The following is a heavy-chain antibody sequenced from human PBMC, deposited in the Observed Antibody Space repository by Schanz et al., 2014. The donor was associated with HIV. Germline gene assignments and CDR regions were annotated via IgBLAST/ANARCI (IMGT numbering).Heavy chain of an antibody. V-gene: IGHV3-23*01. CDR1: GFTLSSYS. CDR2: ISGGGAGT. CDR3: AKPEYDSRGSSQSHFDY. J-gene: IGHJ4*02. Sequence: EEHLLESGGGLVKPGGSLRLSCAASGFTLSSYSMNWVRQAPGKGLEWVSAISGGGAGTYYADSVKGRFTISRDNSKNTLYLQMTTLRIDDTAVYYCAKPEYDSRGSSQSHFDYWGQGTLVTVSS. D-gene: IGHD3-22*01.